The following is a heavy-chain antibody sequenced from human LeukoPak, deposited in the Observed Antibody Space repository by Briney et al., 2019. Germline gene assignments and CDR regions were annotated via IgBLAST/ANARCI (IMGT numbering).Heavy chain of an antibody. CDR3: ARSHYSSSWGSWFDP. J-gene: IGHJ5*02. D-gene: IGHD6-13*01. Sequence: SVKVSCKASGGTFSGYAISWVRQAPGQGLEWMGRIIPILGIANYAQKFQGRVTITADKSTSTAYMELSSLRSEDTAVYYCARSHYSSSWGSWFDPWGQGTLVTVSS. V-gene: IGHV1-69*04. CDR1: GGTFSGYA. CDR2: IIPILGIA.